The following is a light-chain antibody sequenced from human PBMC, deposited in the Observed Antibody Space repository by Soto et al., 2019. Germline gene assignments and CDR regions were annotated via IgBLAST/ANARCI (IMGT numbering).Light chain of an antibody. J-gene: IGKJ1*01. CDR3: QQYNSYPWT. V-gene: IGKV1-5*03. Sequence: DIQMTQSPSTLSASVGDRVTITCRASQSISSWLAWYQQKPGKAPKLLIYKASSLESGVPSRFSGSGSVTEFTLPISSLQPDDFATYYGQQYNSYPWTFGQGTKVEIK. CDR2: KAS. CDR1: QSISSW.